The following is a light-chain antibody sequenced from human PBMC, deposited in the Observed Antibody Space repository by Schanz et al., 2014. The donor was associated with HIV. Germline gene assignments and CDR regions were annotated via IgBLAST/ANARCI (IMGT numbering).Light chain of an antibody. CDR1: QSVSSSY. CDR2: DAS. V-gene: IGKV3-20*01. Sequence: EIVLTQSPGTLSLFPGERATLSCRASQSVSSSYLAWYQQKPGQAPRLLIYDASTRATGIPARFSGSGSGTEFTLTISSLEPEDFAVYYCQQYGSSPLYTFGQGTKLEIK. J-gene: IGKJ2*01. CDR3: QQYGSSPLYT.